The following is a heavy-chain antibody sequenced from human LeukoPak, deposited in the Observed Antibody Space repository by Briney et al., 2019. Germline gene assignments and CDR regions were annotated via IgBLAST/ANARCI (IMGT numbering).Heavy chain of an antibody. Sequence: GGSLRLSCAASGFTFSRYEMKWVRQAPGKGLEWVSYISSSGATIYYADSVKGRFTISRDNAKNSLYLQMNSLRAEDTAVYYCVRLAADTGGGYFDQWGQGTLVTVSP. J-gene: IGHJ4*02. D-gene: IGHD7-27*01. CDR1: GFTFSRYE. V-gene: IGHV3-48*03. CDR3: VRLAADTGGGYFDQ. CDR2: ISSSGATI.